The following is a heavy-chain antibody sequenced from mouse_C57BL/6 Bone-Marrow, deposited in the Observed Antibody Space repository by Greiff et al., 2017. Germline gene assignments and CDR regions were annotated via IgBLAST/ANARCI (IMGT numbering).Heavy chain of an antibody. CDR3: TRLYLVYFDY. V-gene: IGHV1-15*01. D-gene: IGHD2-1*01. CDR2: IAPETGGT. J-gene: IGHJ2*01. Sequence: QVQLKESGAELVRPGASVTLSCKASGYTFTDYEMHWVKQTPVHGLEWIGAIAPETGGTAYNQKFKGKAILTADKSSSTAYMELHSLTSEDSAVYYGTRLYLVYFDYWGQGTTLTVSS. CDR1: GYTFTDYE.